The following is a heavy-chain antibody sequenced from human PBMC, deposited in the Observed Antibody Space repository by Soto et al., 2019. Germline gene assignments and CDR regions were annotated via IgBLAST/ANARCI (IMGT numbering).Heavy chain of an antibody. D-gene: IGHD3-16*01. J-gene: IGHJ5*01. CDR2: LYPDDVAA. CDR1: RFWLRVIS. V-gene: IGHV1-24*01. Sequence: APVQVSSDVARFWLRVISIHCLHQSHGKGYEWRGRLYPDDVAATYAKRFQGKLTLTEATSTDTAYMELSSLRSEDTAVYYCSVGSKFTFGHNNRGGFDPWGQGTLVTV. CDR3: SVGSKFTFGHNNRGGFDP.